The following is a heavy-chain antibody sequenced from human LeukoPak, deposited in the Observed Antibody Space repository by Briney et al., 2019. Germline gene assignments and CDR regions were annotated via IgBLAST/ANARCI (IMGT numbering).Heavy chain of an antibody. Sequence: PGGSLRLSCAASGFSFSSYGMHWVRQAPGKGLEWVAVISDDGSNEYYADSVKGRFTISRDNSKNMLYLQMSSLRAEDTAVYSCAKDLNRGLPDYWGQGTLVIVSS. CDR3: AKDLNRGLPDY. CDR1: GFSFSSYG. V-gene: IGHV3-30*18. D-gene: IGHD2/OR15-2a*01. J-gene: IGHJ4*02. CDR2: ISDDGSNE.